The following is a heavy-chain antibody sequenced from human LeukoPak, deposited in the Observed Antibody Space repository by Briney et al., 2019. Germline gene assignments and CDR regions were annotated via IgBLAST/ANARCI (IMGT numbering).Heavy chain of an antibody. D-gene: IGHD3-16*01. CDR2: IIPIFGTA. Sequence: SVKVSCKASGGTFSSYAISWVRQAPGQGLKWMGGIIPIFGTANYAQKFQGRVTITADESPSTAYIELSSLRSEDTAVYYCARPVWGVVKADAFDIWGQGTMVTVSS. V-gene: IGHV1-69*13. CDR3: ARPVWGVVKADAFDI. J-gene: IGHJ3*02. CDR1: GGTFSSYA.